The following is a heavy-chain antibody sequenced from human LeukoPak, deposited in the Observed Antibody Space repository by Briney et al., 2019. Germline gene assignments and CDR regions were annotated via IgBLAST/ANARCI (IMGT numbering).Heavy chain of an antibody. CDR2: IYTSGST. J-gene: IGHJ4*01. V-gene: IGHV4-4*07. CDR3: ARSEGLVARTGRHYFDY. Sequence: SETLSLTCTVSGGSISSYYWSWIRQPAGKGLEWIGRIYTSGSTNYNPSLKSRVTMSVDTSKNQFSLKLSSVTAADTAVYYCARSEGLVARTGRHYFDYWGHGTLVTVSS. D-gene: IGHD1-26*01. CDR1: GGSISSYY.